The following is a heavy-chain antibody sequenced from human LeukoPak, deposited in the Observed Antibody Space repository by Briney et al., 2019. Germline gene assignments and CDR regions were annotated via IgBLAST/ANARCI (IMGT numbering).Heavy chain of an antibody. V-gene: IGHV3-74*01. CDR1: GFPFSSYW. Sequence: GGSLRLSCAASGFPFSSYWMHWVRQDPGKRLVWVSRINIDGSNTNYADSVKGRFTISRDNAKNTLYLQMDSLRAEDPAVYYCARSLGGAYDYWGQGTLVTVSS. J-gene: IGHJ4*02. CDR3: ARSLGGAYDY. CDR2: INIDGSNT. D-gene: IGHD1-26*01.